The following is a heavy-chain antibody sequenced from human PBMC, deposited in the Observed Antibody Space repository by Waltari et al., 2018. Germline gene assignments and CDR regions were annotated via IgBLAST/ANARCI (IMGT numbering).Heavy chain of an antibody. Sequence: EVQLVESGGVVVQPGGSLRLSCAASGFTFDDYAMHWVRQAPGNGLEWVSRISWDGGSTYYADSVKGRFTISRDNSKNSLYLQMNSLRAEDTALYYCAKDEGAFDIWGQGTMVTVSS. CDR1: GFTFDDYA. J-gene: IGHJ3*02. V-gene: IGHV3-43D*04. CDR2: ISWDGGST. CDR3: AKDEGAFDI.